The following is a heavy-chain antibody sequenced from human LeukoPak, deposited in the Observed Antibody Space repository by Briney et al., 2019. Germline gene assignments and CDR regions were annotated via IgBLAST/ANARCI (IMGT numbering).Heavy chain of an antibody. V-gene: IGHV4-59*08. Sequence: SETLSLTCIVSGASISDYYWNWIRQPPGKGLEWIGSIYYNGNTNQNPSLKSRLTMSLDTSKSQFSLKLTSATAADTAMYYCARGSPARASPLDCWGQGTLVTVSS. D-gene: IGHD1-26*01. CDR3: ARGSPARASPLDC. J-gene: IGHJ4*02. CDR2: IYYNGNT. CDR1: GASISDYY.